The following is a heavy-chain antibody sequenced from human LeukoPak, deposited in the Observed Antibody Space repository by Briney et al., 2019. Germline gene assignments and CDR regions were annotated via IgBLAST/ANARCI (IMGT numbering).Heavy chain of an antibody. CDR1: GVTFSSYW. CDR3: ARDLGGYYVSAFDI. D-gene: IGHD3-22*01. V-gene: IGHV3-7*01. J-gene: IGHJ3*02. CDR2: IKQDGSEK. Sequence: GGSLRLSCAASGVTFSSYWMSWVRQAPGKGLDWEANIKQDGSEKYYVDSVKGRFTISRDNAKNSLYLQMNSLRAEDTAVYYCARDLGGYYVSAFDIWGQGTMVTVSS.